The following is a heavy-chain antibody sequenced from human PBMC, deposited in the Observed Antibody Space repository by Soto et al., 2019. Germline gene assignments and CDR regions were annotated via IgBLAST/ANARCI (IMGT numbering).Heavy chain of an antibody. CDR3: AAEYQGNDAFDI. J-gene: IGHJ3*02. CDR2: IVVGSGNT. CDR1: GFTFTSSA. Sequence: ASVKVSCKASGFTFTSSAVQWVRQARGQRLEWIGWIVVGSGNTNYAQKFQESVTITRDMSTSTAYMELSSLRSEDTAVYYCAAEYQGNDAFDIWGQGTMVTVSS. V-gene: IGHV1-58*01. D-gene: IGHD3-10*01.